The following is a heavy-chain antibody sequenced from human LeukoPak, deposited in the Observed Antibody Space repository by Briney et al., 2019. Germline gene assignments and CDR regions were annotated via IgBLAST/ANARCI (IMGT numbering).Heavy chain of an antibody. Sequence: SGPTLVKLTQTLTLTCTFSGFSLSTSGVGVGWIRQPPGKALEWLALIYWDDDKRYSPSLKSRLTITKDTSKNQVVLTMTNMDPVDTATYYCAHSNDWNDEGNWFDPWGQGTLVTVSS. CDR2: IYWDDDK. J-gene: IGHJ5*02. CDR3: AHSNDWNDEGNWFDP. D-gene: IGHD1-1*01. CDR1: GFSLSTSGVG. V-gene: IGHV2-5*02.